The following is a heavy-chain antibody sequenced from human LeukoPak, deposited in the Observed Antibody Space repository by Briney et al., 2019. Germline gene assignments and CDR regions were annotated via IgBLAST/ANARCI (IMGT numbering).Heavy chain of an antibody. CDR3: ATRGGAPVAGKISYYYYYYMDV. V-gene: IGHV1-69*06. D-gene: IGHD6-19*01. CDR1: GYTFTSYG. J-gene: IGHJ6*03. CDR2: IIPIFGTA. Sequence: SVKVSCKAAGYTFTSYGISWVRQAPGQGLEWMGGIIPIFGTANCAQKFQGRVTITADKSTSTAYMELSSLRSEDTAVYYCATRGGAPVAGKISYYYYYYMDVWGKGTTVTVSS.